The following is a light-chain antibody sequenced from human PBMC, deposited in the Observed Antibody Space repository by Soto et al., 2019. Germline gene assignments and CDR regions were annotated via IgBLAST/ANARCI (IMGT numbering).Light chain of an antibody. Sequence: DIQMTQSPSSVSASVGDRVTITCRASQDISTWLAWFQQKPGEAPRLLIYTASTLHSGIPSRFSGSGSGTDFTLTISSLKPEDFATYYCHKGNSFPLTFGGGTKVEI. CDR3: HKGNSFPLT. V-gene: IGKV1-12*01. CDR2: TAS. CDR1: QDISTW. J-gene: IGKJ4*01.